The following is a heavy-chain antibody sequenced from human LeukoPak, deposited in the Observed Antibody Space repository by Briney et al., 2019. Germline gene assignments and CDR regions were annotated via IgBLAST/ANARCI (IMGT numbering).Heavy chain of an antibody. V-gene: IGHV4-34*01. CDR3: ARGRLLSVYSYGYVFDY. CDR2: INNSGST. Sequence: SETLSLTCAVYGGSFSGYYWSWIRQPPGKGLEWIGEINNSGSTNYNPSLKSRVTISVDTSKNQFSLKLSSVTAADTAVYYCARGRLLSVYSYGYVFDYWGQGTLVTVSS. D-gene: IGHD5-18*01. J-gene: IGHJ4*02. CDR1: GGSFSGYY.